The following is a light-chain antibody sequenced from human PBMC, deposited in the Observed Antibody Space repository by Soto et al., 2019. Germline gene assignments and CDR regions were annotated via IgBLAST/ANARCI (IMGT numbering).Light chain of an antibody. CDR3: QQRAHWPTYT. Sequence: EVVLTQSPVTLSLSPGERATLACRASQSVGSYLAWIQKKPGQAPRLLIYDALNRATGIPARFSGSGSGTDFTLTISSLEPEDFAVYYCQQRAHWPTYTFGQGTKLESK. CDR1: QSVGSY. V-gene: IGKV3-11*01. CDR2: DAL. J-gene: IGKJ2*01.